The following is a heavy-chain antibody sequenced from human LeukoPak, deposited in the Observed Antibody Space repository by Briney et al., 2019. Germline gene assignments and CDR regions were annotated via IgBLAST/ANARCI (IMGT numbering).Heavy chain of an antibody. CDR1: GFTFTSYT. CDR2: ISSSSNYI. Sequence: GGSLRLSCAASGFTFTSYTMNWVRQAPGKGPEWVSSISSSSNYIYYADSVKGRFTISRDNAKNSLYLQMNSLRAEDTAVYYCARFYDNIYYYYGMDAWGQGTTVTVSS. CDR3: ARFYDNIYYYYGMDA. V-gene: IGHV3-21*01. D-gene: IGHD3-9*01. J-gene: IGHJ6*02.